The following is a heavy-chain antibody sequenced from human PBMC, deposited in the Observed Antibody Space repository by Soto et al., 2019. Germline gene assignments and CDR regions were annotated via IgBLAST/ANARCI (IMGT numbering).Heavy chain of an antibody. Sequence: PVKVSCKASGYTFTAYAMHWVRQAPGQGLEWMGGIIPIFGTANYAQKFQGRVTITADESTSTAYMELSSLRSEDTAVYYCASGVTMPQRPYWEKDYYYGIDVWGQGTTVTVS. V-gene: IGHV1-69*13. J-gene: IGHJ6*02. CDR1: GYTFTAYA. CDR3: ASGVTMPQRPYWEKDYYYGIDV. CDR2: IIPIFGTA. D-gene: IGHD6-25*01.